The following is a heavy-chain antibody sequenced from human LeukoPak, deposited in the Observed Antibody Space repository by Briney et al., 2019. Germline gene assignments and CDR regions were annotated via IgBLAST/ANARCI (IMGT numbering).Heavy chain of an antibody. Sequence: GGSLRLSCAASGFTFSSYSMNWVRQAPGKGLEWVSSISSSSSYIYYADSVKGRFTISRDNAKNSLYLQMNSLRAEDTAVYYCARGPSGSYRIPSDAFDIWGQGTMVTVSS. J-gene: IGHJ3*02. CDR3: ARGPSGSYRIPSDAFDI. D-gene: IGHD1-26*01. CDR2: ISSSSSYI. V-gene: IGHV3-21*01. CDR1: GFTFSSYS.